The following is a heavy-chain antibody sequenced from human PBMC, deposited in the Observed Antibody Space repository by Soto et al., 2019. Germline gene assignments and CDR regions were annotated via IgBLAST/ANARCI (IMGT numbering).Heavy chain of an antibody. Sequence: QVQLVQSGGEVKKPGASVKVSCKASGYIFTNYGVSWVRQAPGEGLEVVGWISGYNGYPKYGQRFQGRVTLSTDTSTTTGYMELRNLRSDDTAVYYCARGSSGALYDYWGQGTLLTVSS. CDR2: ISGYNGYP. V-gene: IGHV1-18*04. CDR1: GYIFTNYG. CDR3: ARGSSGALYDY. J-gene: IGHJ4*02.